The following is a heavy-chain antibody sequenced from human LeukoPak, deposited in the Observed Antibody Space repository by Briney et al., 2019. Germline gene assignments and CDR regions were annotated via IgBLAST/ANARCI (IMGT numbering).Heavy chain of an antibody. D-gene: IGHD2-15*01. CDR3: ARLGGCSGGSCYMTDAFDI. V-gene: IGHV4-39*01. J-gene: IGHJ3*02. CDR1: GGSISSSSYY. Sequence: SETLSLTCTVSGGSISSSSYYWGWIRQPPGKGLEWIGSSYYSGSTYYNPSLKSRVTISVDTSKNQFSLKLSSVTAADTAVYYCARLGGCSGGSCYMTDAFDIWGQGTMVTVSS. CDR2: SYYSGST.